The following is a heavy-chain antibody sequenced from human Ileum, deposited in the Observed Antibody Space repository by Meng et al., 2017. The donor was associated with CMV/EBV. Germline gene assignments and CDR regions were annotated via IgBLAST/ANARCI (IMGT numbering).Heavy chain of an antibody. J-gene: IGHJ4*02. Sequence: GDYVHWVGQAPGEGLEWVGWINPDSGGANDAQKFQGRVTMTRDTSISTGYMELSRLRSDDTAVYYCARVLNYYDSSGYYYSTAPFDYWGQGTLVTVSS. CDR1: GDY. CDR2: INPDSGGA. D-gene: IGHD3-22*01. CDR3: ARVLNYYDSSGYYYSTAPFDY. V-gene: IGHV1-2*02.